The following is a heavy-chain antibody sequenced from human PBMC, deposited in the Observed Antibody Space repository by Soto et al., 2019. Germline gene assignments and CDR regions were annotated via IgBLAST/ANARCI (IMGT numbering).Heavy chain of an antibody. D-gene: IGHD2-2*01. CDR2: INGGNGDT. CDR3: ARGYCSSTSCQYYFDF. Sequence: ASVTVSCKASGYTFTGYAIHWVRQAPGQRQEWMGWINGGNGDTKYSQKFQGRVTITRDTSASTAYMELTSLGSEDTAVYHCARGYCSSTSCQYYFDFWGQGTLVTVSS. V-gene: IGHV1-3*01. J-gene: IGHJ4*02. CDR1: GYTFTGYA.